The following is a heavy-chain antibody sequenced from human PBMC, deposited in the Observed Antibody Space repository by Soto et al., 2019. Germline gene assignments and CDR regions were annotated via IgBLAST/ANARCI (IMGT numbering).Heavy chain of an antibody. V-gene: IGHV5-10-1*01. CDR3: ARSLRISLVRGGISSGYSDYGMDV. CDR1: GYSFTSYW. CDR2: IDPSDSYT. D-gene: IGHD3-10*01. J-gene: IGHJ6*02. Sequence: GESLKISCKGSGYSFTSYWISWVRQMPGKGLEWMGRIDPSDSYTNNNPSFQGHVTISADKSISTAYMQWSSLKASDTAMYYCARSLRISLVRGGISSGYSDYGMDVWGQGTTVTVS.